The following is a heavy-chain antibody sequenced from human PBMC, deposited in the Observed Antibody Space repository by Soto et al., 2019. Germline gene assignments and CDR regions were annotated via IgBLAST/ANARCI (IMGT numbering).Heavy chain of an antibody. CDR3: ARHVPAAGYYYGMDV. D-gene: IGHD2-2*01. Sequence: SVKVSCKTSGGTFSSYAISWVRQAPGQGLEWMGGVIPIFDTANYAQKFQGRVTITADESTSTAYMELSSLRSGDTAVYYCARHVPAAGYYYGMDVWGQGTTVTVSS. J-gene: IGHJ6*02. CDR1: GGTFSSYA. V-gene: IGHV1-69*13. CDR2: VIPIFDTA.